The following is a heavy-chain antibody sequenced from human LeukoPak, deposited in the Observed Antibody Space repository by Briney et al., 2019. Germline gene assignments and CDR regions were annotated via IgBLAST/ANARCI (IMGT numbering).Heavy chain of an antibody. CDR3: ARGYTYCTNGVCYTVYFDY. CDR1: GFTLSSYG. CDR2: IWYDGSNK. Sequence: PGGSLRLSCAASGFTLSSYGMHWVRQAPGKGLEWVAVIWYDGSNKYYADSVKGRFTISRDNSKNTLYLQMNSLRAEDTAVYYCARGYTYCTNGVCYTVYFDYWGQGTLVTVSS. J-gene: IGHJ4*02. V-gene: IGHV3-33*01. D-gene: IGHD2-8*01.